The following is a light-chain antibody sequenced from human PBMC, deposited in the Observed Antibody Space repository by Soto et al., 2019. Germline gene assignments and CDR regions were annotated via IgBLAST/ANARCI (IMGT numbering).Light chain of an antibody. J-gene: IGKJ1*01. Sequence: EIVMTQSPATLPVSPGERATLSCRASQSVSSNLAWYQQKPGQAPRLLIYGASTRATGIPARFSGSGSGKEFTLTISSLQSEDYAVYYCHQYNNWPPWTFGQGTKVDIK. CDR3: HQYNNWPPWT. CDR1: QSVSSN. V-gene: IGKV3-15*01. CDR2: GAS.